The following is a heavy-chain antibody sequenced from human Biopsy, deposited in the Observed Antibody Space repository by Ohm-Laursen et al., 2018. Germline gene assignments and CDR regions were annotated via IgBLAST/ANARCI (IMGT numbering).Heavy chain of an antibody. V-gene: IGHV3-23*01. J-gene: IGHJ3*02. CDR3: AKDHFPGNSQWDAFDI. D-gene: IGHD4-23*01. CDR2: TGTTT. Sequence: GSLRLSCAASGFIFSNYAISWVRQAPGKVLEWVSGTGTTTHYADSVEGRFTISRDNSKNTLYLQMNSLRADDTAVYYCAKDHFPGNSQWDAFDIWGQGTTVTVSS. CDR1: GFIFSNYA.